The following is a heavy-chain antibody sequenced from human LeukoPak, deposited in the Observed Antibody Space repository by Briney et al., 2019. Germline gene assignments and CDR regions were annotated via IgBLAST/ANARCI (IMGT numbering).Heavy chain of an antibody. V-gene: IGHV3-23*01. CDR1: GFTFSSYA. CDR3: ARAEIAATYNYFDY. Sequence: GGSLRLSCAASGFTFSSYAMSWVRQAPGKGLEWVSAISGSGGSTYYADSVKGRFTISSDNSKNTLYLQMNSLRAEDTAVYYCARAEIAATYNYFDYWGQGTLVTVSS. J-gene: IGHJ4*02. CDR2: ISGSGGST. D-gene: IGHD6-25*01.